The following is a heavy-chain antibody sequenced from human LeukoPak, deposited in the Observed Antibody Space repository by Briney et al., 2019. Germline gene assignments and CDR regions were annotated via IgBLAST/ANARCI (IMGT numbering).Heavy chain of an antibody. V-gene: IGHV3-23*01. Sequence: GGTLRLSCVASGFAFSNYGMNWVRQAPGKGLEWVSGISASGGSTYYADSVKGRFTISRDNSKNTLYLQMNSLRAEDTAVYYCAKGPLLWNWGQGTLVTVSS. D-gene: IGHD2/OR15-2a*01. CDR1: GFAFSNYG. CDR3: AKGPLLWN. J-gene: IGHJ4*02. CDR2: ISASGGST.